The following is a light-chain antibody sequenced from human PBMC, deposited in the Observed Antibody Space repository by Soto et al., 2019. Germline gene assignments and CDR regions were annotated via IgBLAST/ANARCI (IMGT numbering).Light chain of an antibody. CDR2: GAS. Sequence: ETMVTQSPVALSVSPSERATLSRRASQSVSSNLAWYQQKPGQAPRLLIYGASTRATGIPARFSGSGSGTEFTLTISRLQSEDFAVYHCQQYNNWPLTFGQGTKVDIK. V-gene: IGKV3-15*01. J-gene: IGKJ1*01. CDR3: QQYNNWPLT. CDR1: QSVSSN.